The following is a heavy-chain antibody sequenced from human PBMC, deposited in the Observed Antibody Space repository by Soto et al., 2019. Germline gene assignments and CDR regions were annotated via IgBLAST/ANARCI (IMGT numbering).Heavy chain of an antibody. CDR2: IYATGTT. V-gene: IGHV4-4*07. J-gene: IGHJ5*02. CDR3: VRDGTKTLRDWFDP. Sequence: LSLTCTVSGASISGFYWSWIRKSAGKGLEWIGRIYATGTTDYNPSLKSRVMMSVDTSKEQFSLKLRSVTAADTAVYYCVRDGTKTLRDWFDPWGQGMSVTVSS. CDR1: GASISGFY. D-gene: IGHD1-1*01.